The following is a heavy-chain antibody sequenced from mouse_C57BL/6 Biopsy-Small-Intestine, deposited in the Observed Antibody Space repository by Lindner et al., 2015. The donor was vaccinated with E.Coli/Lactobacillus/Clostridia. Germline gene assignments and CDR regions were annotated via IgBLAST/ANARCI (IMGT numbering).Heavy chain of an antibody. CDR2: IISMFGTA. CDR1: GGTFSSYA. D-gene: IGHD1-1*02. Sequence: SVKVSCKASGGTFSSYAISWVRQAPGQGLEWMGGIISMFGTANYAQKFQGRVTITADESTSTAYMELSSLRSEDTAVYYCARGGGDYYGSGSYYKKDYWGQGTLVTVSS. CDR3: ARGGGDYYGSGSYYKKDY. V-gene: IGHV1-81*01. J-gene: IGHJ4*01.